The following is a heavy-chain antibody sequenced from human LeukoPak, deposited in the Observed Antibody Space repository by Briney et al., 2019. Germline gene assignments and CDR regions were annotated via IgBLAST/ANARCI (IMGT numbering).Heavy chain of an antibody. CDR2: MNPNSGNT. J-gene: IGHJ5*02. CDR3: ARGAALGYYGSGSIYRNWFDP. V-gene: IGHV1-8*01. CDR1: GYTFTSYD. Sequence: ASVKVSCKAPGYTFTSYDINWVRQATGQGLEWMGWMNPNSGNTGYAQKFQGRVTMTRDTSISTAYMELSRLRSDDTAVYYCARGAALGYYGSGSIYRNWFDPWGQGTLVTVSP. D-gene: IGHD3-10*01.